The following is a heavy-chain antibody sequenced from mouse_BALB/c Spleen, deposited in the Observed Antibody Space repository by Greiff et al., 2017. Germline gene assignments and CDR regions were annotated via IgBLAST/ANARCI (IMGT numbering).Heavy chain of an antibody. D-gene: IGHD2-1*01. CDR3: ARSGGNTYYYAMDY. J-gene: IGHJ4*01. Sequence: EVQLQQSGPELVKPGASVKMSCKASGYTFTSYVMHWVKQKPGQGLEWIGYINPYNDGTKYNEKFKGKATLTSDKSSSTAYMELSSLTSEDSAVYYCARSGGNTYYYAMDYWGQGTSVTVSS. CDR1: GYTFTSYV. V-gene: IGHV1-14*01. CDR2: INPYNDGT.